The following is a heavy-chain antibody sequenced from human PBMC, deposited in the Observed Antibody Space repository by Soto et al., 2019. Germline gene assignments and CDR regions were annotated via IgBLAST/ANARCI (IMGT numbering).Heavy chain of an antibody. CDR3: AREGGYSYGAGY. CDR1: GGTFSRHA. CDR2: IIPIFGTA. V-gene: IGHV1-69*01. J-gene: IGHJ4*02. Sequence: QVQLVQSGAEVRKPGSSVKVSCKASGGTFSRHAISWVRQAPGQGLEWMGGIIPIFGTANHAQKFQGRVTIIADESTSTVYMELSSLRSEDTAVYYCAREGGYSYGAGYWGQGTLVTVSS. D-gene: IGHD5-18*01.